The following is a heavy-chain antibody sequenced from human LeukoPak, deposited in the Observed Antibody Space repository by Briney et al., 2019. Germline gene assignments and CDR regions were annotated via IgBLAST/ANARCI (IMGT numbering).Heavy chain of an antibody. CDR2: IKSKTDGGTT. V-gene: IGHV3-15*01. D-gene: IGHD2-15*01. Sequence: PGGSLRLSCAASGFTFSSYAMHWVRQAPGKGLEWVGRIKSKTDGGTTDYAAPVKGRFTISRDDSKNTLYLQMNSLKPEDTAIYYCYTVYSPRWGQGTLVTVSS. CDR1: GFTFSSYA. CDR3: YTVYSPR. J-gene: IGHJ4*02.